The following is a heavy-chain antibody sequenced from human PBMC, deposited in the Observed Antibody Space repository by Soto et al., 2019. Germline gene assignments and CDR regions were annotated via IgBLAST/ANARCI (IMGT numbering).Heavy chain of an antibody. CDR3: ARVVFDFCIGYYRSRNFPPFFDY. Sequence: GASVKVSCKASGGTFSSYTISWVRQAPGQGLERMGRIIPILGIANYAQKFQGRVTITADKSTSTAYMELSSLRSEDTAVYYCARVVFDFCIGYYRSRNFPPFFDYWGQGTLVTVSS. D-gene: IGHD3-3*01. CDR2: IIPILGIA. J-gene: IGHJ4*02. CDR1: GGTFSSYT. V-gene: IGHV1-69*02.